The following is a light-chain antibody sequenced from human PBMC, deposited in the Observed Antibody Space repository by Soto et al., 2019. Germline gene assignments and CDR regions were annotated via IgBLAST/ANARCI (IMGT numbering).Light chain of an antibody. Sequence: EIVMTQSPATLSVSPGETATLSCRATQSVSINLAWYQQKPGQVPRLLIYGASTRANGIPARFSGSGSGADFTLTISRLEPEDFAVYFCQQYGNSPPGTFGQGHDWRL. CDR1: QSVSIN. J-gene: IGKJ5*01. CDR2: GAS. CDR3: QQYGNSPPGT. V-gene: IGKV3-15*01.